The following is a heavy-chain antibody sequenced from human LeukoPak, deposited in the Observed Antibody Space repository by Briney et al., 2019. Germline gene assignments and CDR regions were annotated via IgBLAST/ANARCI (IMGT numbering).Heavy chain of an antibody. CDR3: ARGLQRHVDAAMESLLWDN. CDR1: GFTLSSYT. Sequence: GGSLRLSCEGSGFTLSSYTMNWVRQAPGEGLEWVAVISYDGSKNNYPDSVKGRFTISRDNSKNTLYLQMNSLRGEDTAAYYCARGLQRHVDAAMESLLWDNWGQGTLVTVSS. V-gene: IGHV3-30*04. D-gene: IGHD5-18*01. J-gene: IGHJ4*02. CDR2: ISYDGSKN.